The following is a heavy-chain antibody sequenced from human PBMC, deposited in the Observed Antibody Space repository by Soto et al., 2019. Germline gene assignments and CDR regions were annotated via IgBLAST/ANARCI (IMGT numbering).Heavy chain of an antibody. D-gene: IGHD3-16*01. Sequence: EVQLVESGGGLVKPGGSLRLSCAASGFTFSNAWMSWVRQAQGKGLEWVGRIKSKTDGGTTDYAAPVKGRFTISRDDSKNTLYLQMNSLKTEDTAVYYCTTYSDYIWGNRDAFDIWGQGTMVTVSS. CDR2: IKSKTDGGTT. CDR1: GFTFSNAW. V-gene: IGHV3-15*01. CDR3: TTYSDYIWGNRDAFDI. J-gene: IGHJ3*02.